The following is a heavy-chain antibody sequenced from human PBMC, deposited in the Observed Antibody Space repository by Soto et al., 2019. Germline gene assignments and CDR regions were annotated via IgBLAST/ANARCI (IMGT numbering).Heavy chain of an antibody. V-gene: IGHV3-21*01. D-gene: IGHD3-3*01. CDR2: ISSSSSYI. Sequence: EVQLVESGGGLVKPGGSLRLSCAASGFTFSSYSMNWVRQAPGKGLEWVSSISSSSSYIYYADSVKGRFTISRDNAKNSLYLQMNSLRAEDTAVYYCARDSYYDFWSGYYKTYYYYYGMDVWGQGTTVTVSS. CDR1: GFTFSSYS. CDR3: ARDSYYDFWSGYYKTYYYYYGMDV. J-gene: IGHJ6*02.